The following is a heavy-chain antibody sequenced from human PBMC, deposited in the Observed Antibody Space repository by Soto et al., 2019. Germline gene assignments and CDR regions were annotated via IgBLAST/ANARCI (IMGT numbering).Heavy chain of an antibody. D-gene: IGHD5-12*01. V-gene: IGHV3-30*18. Sequence: PGGSLRLSCAASGFTFSSYGMHWVRQAPGKGLEWVAVISYDGSNKYYADSVKGRFTISRDNSKNTLYLQMNSLRAEDTAVYYCAKDRKCSGYDCGMNNSEQNWFDPWGQGTLVTVSS. CDR3: AKDRKCSGYDCGMNNSEQNWFDP. CDR2: ISYDGSNK. J-gene: IGHJ5*02. CDR1: GFTFSSYG.